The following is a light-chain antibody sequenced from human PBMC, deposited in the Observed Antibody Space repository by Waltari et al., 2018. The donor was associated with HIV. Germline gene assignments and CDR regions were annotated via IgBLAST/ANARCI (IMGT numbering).Light chain of an antibody. Sequence: DIQMTQSPSSLSASIGDKVTITCRASQTIDSYLNWYQQKSGKAPKLLIYAASTLQRGVPSRISGSRSGTDFTLTIAGLQPEDVAIYFCQESFSDTFTFGPGTKVEI. CDR1: QTIDSY. J-gene: IGKJ3*01. CDR2: AAS. CDR3: QESFSDTFT. V-gene: IGKV1-39*01.